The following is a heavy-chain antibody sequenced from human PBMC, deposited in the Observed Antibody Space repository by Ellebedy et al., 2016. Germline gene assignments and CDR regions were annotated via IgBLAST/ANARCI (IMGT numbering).Heavy chain of an antibody. D-gene: IGHD1-26*01. V-gene: IGHV4-61*01. CDR2: IYYSGST. J-gene: IGHJ4*02. Sequence: GSLRLSCTVSGGSVSSGSYYWSWIRQPPGKGLEWIGYIYYSGSTNYNPSLKSRVTMSVDTSKNQFSLKLSSVTAADTAVYYCAREEWGDYVDYWGQGTLVTVSS. CDR3: AREEWGDYVDY. CDR1: GGSVSSGSYY.